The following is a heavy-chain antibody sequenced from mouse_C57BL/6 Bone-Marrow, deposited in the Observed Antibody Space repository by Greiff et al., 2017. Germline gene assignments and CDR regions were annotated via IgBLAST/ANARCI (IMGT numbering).Heavy chain of an antibody. CDR2: ISYDGSN. CDR3: ARGRSTGNWYFDV. Sequence: DVKLQESGPGLVKPSQSLSLTCSVTGYSITSGYYWNWIRQFPGNKLEWMGYISYDGSNNYNPSLKNRISITRDTSKNQFFLKLNSVTTEDTATYYCARGRSTGNWYFDVWGTGTTVTVSS. J-gene: IGHJ1*03. D-gene: IGHD4-1*02. V-gene: IGHV3-6*01. CDR1: GYSITSGYY.